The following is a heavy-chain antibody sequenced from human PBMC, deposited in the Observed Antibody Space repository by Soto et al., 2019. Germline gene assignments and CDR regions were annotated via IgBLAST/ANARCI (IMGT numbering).Heavy chain of an antibody. D-gene: IGHD6-13*01. CDR1: GGSISSYY. J-gene: IGHJ4*02. CDR2: IYYSGST. Sequence: SETLSLTCTVSGGSISSYYWSWIRQPPGKGLEWIGYIYYSGSTNYNPSLKSRVTISVDTSKNQFSLKLSSVTAADTAVYYCAREETAAAGFRWGQGTLVTVS. V-gene: IGHV4-59*01. CDR3: AREETAAAGFR.